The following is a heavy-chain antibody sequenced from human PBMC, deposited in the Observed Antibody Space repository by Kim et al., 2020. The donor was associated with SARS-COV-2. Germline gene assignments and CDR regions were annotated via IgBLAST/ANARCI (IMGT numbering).Heavy chain of an antibody. CDR2: IYYSGST. CDR3: ARDTLPYYFDY. V-gene: IGHV4-59*01. J-gene: IGHJ4*02. CDR1: GGSISSYY. Sequence: SETLSLTCTVSGGSISSYYWSWIRQPPGKGLEWIGYIYYSGSTNYNPSLKSRVTISVDTSKNQFSLKLSSVTAADTAVYYCARDTLPYYFDYWGQGTLV.